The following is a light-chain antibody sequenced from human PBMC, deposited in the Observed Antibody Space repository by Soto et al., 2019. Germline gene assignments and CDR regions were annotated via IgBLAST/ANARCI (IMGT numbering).Light chain of an antibody. Sequence: EVVLTQSPATLSVSQGERAILSCRASKSVSNNLAWHQQKPGQAPRLLIYGASNRATGIPARFSGSWSGTEFTLTISSLQSEDSAVYFCQHYNEWPLTFGGGTKVEI. CDR1: KSVSNN. CDR3: QHYNEWPLT. V-gene: IGKV3-15*01. J-gene: IGKJ4*01. CDR2: GAS.